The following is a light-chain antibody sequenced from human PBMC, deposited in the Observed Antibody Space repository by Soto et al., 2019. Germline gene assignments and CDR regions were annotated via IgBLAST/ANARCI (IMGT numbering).Light chain of an antibody. CDR2: DDN. V-gene: IGLV3-21*02. J-gene: IGLJ1*01. CDR1: NIRSKS. CDR3: QVWDTGSDHPGV. Sequence: SSELAQPPSVSVAPGQTARISCGGNNIRSKSVHWYQQKPGQAPVLVVYDDNDRPSGIPERFSGSNSGNTATLTISRVEAGDEADYYCQVWDTGSDHPGVFGTGTKVTVL.